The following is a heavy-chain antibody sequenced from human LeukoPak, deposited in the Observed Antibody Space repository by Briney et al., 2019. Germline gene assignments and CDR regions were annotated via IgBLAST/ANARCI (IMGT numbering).Heavy chain of an antibody. CDR3: ASGFGAFYYYYGMDV. Sequence: ASVKVSCKASGGTFSSYAISWVRQAPGQVLEWMGGFIPIFGTANYAQKFQGRVTITADESTSTAYMELSSLRSEDTAVYYCASGFGAFYYYYGMDVWGQGTTVTVSS. V-gene: IGHV1-69*13. CDR1: GGTFSSYA. D-gene: IGHD3-3*01. CDR2: FIPIFGTA. J-gene: IGHJ6*02.